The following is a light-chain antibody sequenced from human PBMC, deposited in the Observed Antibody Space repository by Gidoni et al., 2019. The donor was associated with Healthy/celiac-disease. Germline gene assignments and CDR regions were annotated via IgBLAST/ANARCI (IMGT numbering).Light chain of an antibody. Sequence: DTVMTQSPDSLAVSLGERATINCKSSQRVLYSSNNKNYLAWYQQKPGQPPKLLIYWASTREAGVPDRFSGSGCRTDFTLTISSLQADDVAVYYCQQYYSTPLTFGPGTKVEIK. J-gene: IGKJ3*01. V-gene: IGKV4-1*01. CDR2: WAS. CDR1: QRVLYSSNNKNY. CDR3: QQYYSTPLT.